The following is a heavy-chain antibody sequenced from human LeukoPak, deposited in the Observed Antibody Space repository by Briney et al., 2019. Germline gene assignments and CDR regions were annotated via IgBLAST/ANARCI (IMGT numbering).Heavy chain of an antibody. J-gene: IGHJ3*02. Sequence: GGSLRLSCAASGFTFSSYAMSWVRQAPGKGLEWVSSISSSSSYIYYADSVKGRFTISRDNAKNSLYLQMNSLRAEDTAVYYCARDIYSSGWYNAFDIWGQGTMVTVSS. V-gene: IGHV3-21*01. CDR1: GFTFSSYA. CDR2: ISSSSSYI. D-gene: IGHD6-19*01. CDR3: ARDIYSSGWYNAFDI.